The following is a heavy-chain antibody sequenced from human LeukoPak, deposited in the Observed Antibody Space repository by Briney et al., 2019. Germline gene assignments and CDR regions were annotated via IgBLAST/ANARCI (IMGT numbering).Heavy chain of an antibody. Sequence: GGSLRLSCAASRFTFSNYAMNWVRQAPGKGLEWVASISSSSSYIYYADSLRGRFTISRDNPKNSLFLQMNSLRAEDTAVYYCARDHSNLNYYDSTFDYWGQGTLVTVSS. CDR3: ARDHSNLNYYDSTFDY. D-gene: IGHD3-22*01. V-gene: IGHV3-21*01. CDR2: ISSSSSYI. CDR1: RFTFSNYA. J-gene: IGHJ4*02.